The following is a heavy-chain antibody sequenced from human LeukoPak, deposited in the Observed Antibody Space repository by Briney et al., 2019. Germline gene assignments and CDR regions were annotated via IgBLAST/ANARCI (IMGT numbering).Heavy chain of an antibody. J-gene: IGHJ5*02. D-gene: IGHD4-17*01. CDR1: GGSVSSGNYY. CDR2: NSYSGSA. V-gene: IGHV4-61*01. Sequence: SETLSLTCTVSGGSVSSGNYYWTWIRQSPGKGLEWIGYNSYSGSANYNPSLKSRVIILLDTSKNQFSLKLSSVTAADTAIYSCARRVSGDYGHWFDPWGQGTLVTVSS. CDR3: ARRVSGDYGHWFDP.